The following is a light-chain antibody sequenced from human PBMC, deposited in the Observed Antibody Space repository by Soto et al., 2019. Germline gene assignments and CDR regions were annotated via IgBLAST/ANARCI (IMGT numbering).Light chain of an antibody. V-gene: IGLV2-14*03. CDR3: SSYTSSTTLV. CDR1: SSDIGDSNS. J-gene: IGLJ2*01. CDR2: DVS. Sequence: QSALTQPASVSGSPGQSIAVSCTGSSSDIGDSNSVSWYQHHPGKAPKLMIYDVSNRPSGVSDRFSGSKSGNTASLTISGLQAEDEADYYCSSYTSSTTLVFGGGTKLT.